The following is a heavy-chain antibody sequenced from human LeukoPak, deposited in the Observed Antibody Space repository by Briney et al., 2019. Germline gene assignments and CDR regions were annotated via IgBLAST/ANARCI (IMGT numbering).Heavy chain of an antibody. CDR1: GFIFSDYY. J-gene: IGHJ4*02. CDR2: ISTRGTPT. Sequence: GGSLRLSCAASGFIFSDYYMSWIRQAPVKGPEWVAYISTRGTPTFYGDSVKGRFTISRDNTKNSLHLQMDSLRAEDTAVYYCARVPYYAIDSWGQGTLVTVSS. D-gene: IGHD3-22*01. V-gene: IGHV3-11*01. CDR3: ARVPYYAIDS.